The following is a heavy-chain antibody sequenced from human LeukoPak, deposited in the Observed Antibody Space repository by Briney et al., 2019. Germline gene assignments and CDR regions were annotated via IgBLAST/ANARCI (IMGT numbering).Heavy chain of an antibody. CDR2: ISYDGSNK. D-gene: IGHD4/OR15-4a*01. CDR1: GFTFSSYG. J-gene: IGHJ4*02. CDR3: ASRLNTLFDY. V-gene: IGHV3-30*03. Sequence: GRSLRLSCAASGFTFSSYGMLWVRQAPGKGLEWVAVISYDGSNKYYADSVKGRFTISRDNSKNTLYLQMNSLRAEDTAVYYCASRLNTLFDYWGQGTLVTVSS.